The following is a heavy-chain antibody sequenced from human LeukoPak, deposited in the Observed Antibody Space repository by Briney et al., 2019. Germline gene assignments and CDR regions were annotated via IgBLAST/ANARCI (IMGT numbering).Heavy chain of an antibody. Sequence: GGSLRLSCAASGFTFNNHWMHWVRQAPGKGLVWISRINTDGRTTDHADSVKGRFTISRDNAKNTLYLQMNSLRAEDTAVYYCGRDVNWNQIDYWGQGSLVTVSS. V-gene: IGHV3-74*01. CDR1: GFTFNNHW. CDR3: GRDVNWNQIDY. J-gene: IGHJ4*02. D-gene: IGHD1-20*01. CDR2: INTDGRTT.